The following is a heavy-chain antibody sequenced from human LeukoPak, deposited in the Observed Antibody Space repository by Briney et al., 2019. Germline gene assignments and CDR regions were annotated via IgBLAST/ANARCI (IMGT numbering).Heavy chain of an antibody. V-gene: IGHV3-23*01. CDR1: GFTFSNYA. J-gene: IGHJ4*02. Sequence: PGASLRLSCAASGFTFSNYAMSWVRQAPGTGLDWVSAITGSGRGTYYADSVKGRFTISRDNSKNTLYLQMNSLRAEDAAVYYCAKWGDYDVLTGYYDPDYWGQGTLVTVSS. CDR3: AKWGDYDVLTGYYDPDY. D-gene: IGHD3-9*01. CDR2: ITGSGRGT.